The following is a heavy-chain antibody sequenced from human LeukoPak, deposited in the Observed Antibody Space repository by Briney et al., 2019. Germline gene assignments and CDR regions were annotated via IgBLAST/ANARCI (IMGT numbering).Heavy chain of an antibody. CDR3: AKTTVGYSSGRYPGWPADC. V-gene: IGHV3-30*07. Sequence: GGSLRLSCAASGFTFSSFAMHWVRQAPGKGLEWVAVISFDGNDEYYADSVKGRFTISRDNSKNTVYLQMNSLTADDTAIYYCAKTTVGYSSGRYPGWPADCWGQGTLVTVSS. CDR1: GFTFSSFA. J-gene: IGHJ4*02. CDR2: ISFDGNDE. D-gene: IGHD6-19*01.